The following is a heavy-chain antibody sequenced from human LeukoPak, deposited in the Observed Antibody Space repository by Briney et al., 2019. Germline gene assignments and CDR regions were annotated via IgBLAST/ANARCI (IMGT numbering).Heavy chain of an antibody. CDR2: ISPSGGRT. J-gene: IGHJ4*02. D-gene: IGHD1-14*01. V-gene: IGHV3-23*01. CDR3: AKASTVLKPIDY. CDR1: GFAFSTDA. Sequence: PGGSLRLSCVASGFAFSTDAMHGLRRAPGKGLEGVSGISPSGGRTYYAGSVKGRFTISRDNSKNTLYLQMNSLRADHTAVYFCAKASTVLKPIDYWGQGSLVTVSS.